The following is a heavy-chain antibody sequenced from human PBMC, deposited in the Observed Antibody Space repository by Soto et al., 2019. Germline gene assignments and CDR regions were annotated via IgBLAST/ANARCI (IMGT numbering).Heavy chain of an antibody. CDR1: GFTFGTYG. CDR2: INSDGSSR. J-gene: IGHJ4*02. Sequence: GGSLRLACAASGFTFGTYGMHWVRQAPGKGLVWVTHINSDGSSRNYADSAKRRFTISRDNANKTLYLQMNSLRDEDTAVYYCATQGYFYDTSGYLEDFDYCGQGTLVTVSS. D-gene: IGHD3-22*01. CDR3: ATQGYFYDTSGYLEDFDY. V-gene: IGHV3-74*01.